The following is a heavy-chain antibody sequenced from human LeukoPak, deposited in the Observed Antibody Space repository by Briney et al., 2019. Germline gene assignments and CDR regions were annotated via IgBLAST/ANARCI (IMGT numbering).Heavy chain of an antibody. Sequence: GASVKVSCKASGGTFSSYAISWVRHAPGQGLEWMGGIIPIFGTANYAQQFQGRVTITPDESTSTVYMEMSSLRSEDTAVYYCARDIENYYDSSGYSYYFDYWGQATLVTVYS. CDR1: GGTFSSYA. J-gene: IGHJ4*02. D-gene: IGHD3-22*01. CDR3: ARDIENYYDSSGYSYYFDY. V-gene: IGHV1-69*13. CDR2: IIPIFGTA.